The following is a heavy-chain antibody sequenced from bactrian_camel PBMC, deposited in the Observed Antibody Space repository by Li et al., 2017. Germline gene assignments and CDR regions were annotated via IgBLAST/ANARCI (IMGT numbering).Heavy chain of an antibody. J-gene: IGHJ4*01. CDR3: ATWGPSSLYRYY. V-gene: IGHV3S1*01. Sequence: VQLVESGGGLVQPGGSLILSCVASGFTFSSSIMTWVRQAPGEGLEWVSSITGGDSTTYTTYYGNSVKGRFTVSRDNAKNTLYLQLNSMKSEDTALYYCATWGPSSLYRYYWGQGTQVTVS. D-gene: IGHD5*01. CDR2: ITGGDSTTYTT. CDR1: GFTFSSSI.